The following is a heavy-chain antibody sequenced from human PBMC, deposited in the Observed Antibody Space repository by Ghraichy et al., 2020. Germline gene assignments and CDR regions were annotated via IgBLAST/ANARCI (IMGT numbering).Heavy chain of an antibody. V-gene: IGHV3-7*01. Sequence: GGSLRLSCAASRFTFSNYWMSWVRQAPGKGLEWVANIKEDGSEKYYGDSVKGRFTIFRDNAKNSLYLQMNSLRVEDTAVYYCARFRPFDYWGQGTLVPVSS. CDR2: IKEDGSEK. CDR1: RFTFSNYW. J-gene: IGHJ4*02. CDR3: ARFRPFDY.